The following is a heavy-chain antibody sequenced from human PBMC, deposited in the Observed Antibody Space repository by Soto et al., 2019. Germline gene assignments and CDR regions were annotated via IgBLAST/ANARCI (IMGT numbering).Heavy chain of an antibody. CDR1: GFTFSSYW. D-gene: IGHD3-3*01. CDR2: INSDGSST. V-gene: IGHV3-74*01. CDR3: AGSGYYRVFAFDI. J-gene: IGHJ3*02. Sequence: GGSLRLSXAASGFTFSSYWMHWVRQAPGKGLVWVSRINSDGSSTSYADSVKGRFTISRDNAKNTLYLQMNSLRAEDTAVYYCAGSGYYRVFAFDIWGQGTMVTVSS.